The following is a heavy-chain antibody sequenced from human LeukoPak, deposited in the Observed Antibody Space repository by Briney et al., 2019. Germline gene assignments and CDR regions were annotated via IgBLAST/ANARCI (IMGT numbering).Heavy chain of an antibody. J-gene: IGHJ4*02. Sequence: GGSLRLSCAASGFTFSTYAMSWVRQAPEKGLEWVSAISTSGGSTYYADSVKGRFTISRDNSKNTLYLQMNSLRAEDTAVYYCAKASLKYYYDSSGSRTHLDYWGQGTLVTVSS. CDR2: ISTSGGST. D-gene: IGHD3-22*01. V-gene: IGHV3-23*01. CDR3: AKASLKYYYDSSGSRTHLDY. CDR1: GFTFSTYA.